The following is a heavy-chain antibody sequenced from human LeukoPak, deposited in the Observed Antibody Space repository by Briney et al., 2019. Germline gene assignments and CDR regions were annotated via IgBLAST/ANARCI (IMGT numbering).Heavy chain of an antibody. Sequence: NPSETLSLTCTVAGVSISSTIYHWGWIRQPPGTGLEWIGTIFYSGSAYYNPSLKSRFIISVDTSKNQFSLKLSSVTAADAAVYYCARRNSDWYYFDYWGQGALVTVSS. CDR2: IFYSGSA. D-gene: IGHD2-21*01. CDR3: ARRNSDWYYFDY. CDR1: GVSISSTIYH. V-gene: IGHV4-39*07. J-gene: IGHJ4*02.